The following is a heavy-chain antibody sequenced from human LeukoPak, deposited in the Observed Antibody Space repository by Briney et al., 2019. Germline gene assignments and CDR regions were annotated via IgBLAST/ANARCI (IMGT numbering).Heavy chain of an antibody. J-gene: IGHJ4*02. CDR2: IYWNADK. Sequence: SGPTLVKPTQTLTLTCTFFGFSLSPSGVGGGWIRQPPGKALEWLATIYWNADKRYSPSLKSTLPITKDTSKNQVVLKMTDMDTVDTATYYSARTYNGIRDSDWLRDYYVDYWGQGTLVTVSS. CDR3: ARTYNGIRDSDWLRDYYVDY. CDR1: GFSLSPSGVG. V-gene: IGHV2-5*01. D-gene: IGHD3-9*01.